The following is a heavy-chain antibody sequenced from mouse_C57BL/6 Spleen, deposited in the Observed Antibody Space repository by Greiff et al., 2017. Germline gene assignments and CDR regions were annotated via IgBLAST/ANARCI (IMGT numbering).Heavy chain of an antibody. CDR1: GYTFTSYW. CDR2: IYPGSGST. J-gene: IGHJ3*01. V-gene: IGHV1-55*01. CDR3: ARWYGYDDGGAY. Sequence: QVQLQQSGAELVKPGASVKMSCKASGYTFTSYWITWVKQRPGQGLEWIGDIYPGSGSTNYNEKFKSKATLTVDTSSSTAYMQLSSLTSEDSAVYYCARWYGYDDGGAYWGQGTLVTVSA. D-gene: IGHD2-2*01.